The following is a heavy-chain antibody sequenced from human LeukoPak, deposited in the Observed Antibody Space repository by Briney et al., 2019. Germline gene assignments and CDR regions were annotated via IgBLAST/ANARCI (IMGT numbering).Heavy chain of an antibody. CDR1: GFTFSSYG. D-gene: IGHD2-2*01. V-gene: IGHV3-30*02. CDR2: IWYDGSNK. CDR3: AKVSVGYCSSTSCYELDP. Sequence: PGGSLRLSCAASGFTFSSYGMHWVRQAPGKGLEWVAVIWYDGSNKYYADSVKGRFTISRDNSKNTLYLQMNSLRAEDTAVYYCAKVSVGYCSSTSCYELDPWGQGALVTVSS. J-gene: IGHJ5*02.